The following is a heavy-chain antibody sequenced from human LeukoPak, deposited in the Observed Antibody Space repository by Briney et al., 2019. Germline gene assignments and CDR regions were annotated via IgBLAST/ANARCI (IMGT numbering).Heavy chain of an antibody. J-gene: IGHJ6*03. V-gene: IGHV1-69*13. CDR1: GGTFSSYA. CDR2: IIPIFGTA. CDR3: AKGPSITMIRGGQWYYYMDV. Sequence: SVKVSCKASGGTFSSYAISWVRQAPGQGLEWMGGIIPIFGTANYAQKFQGRVTITADESTSTAYMELSSLRSEDTAVYYCAKGPSITMIRGGQWYYYMDVWGKGTTVTISS. D-gene: IGHD3-10*01.